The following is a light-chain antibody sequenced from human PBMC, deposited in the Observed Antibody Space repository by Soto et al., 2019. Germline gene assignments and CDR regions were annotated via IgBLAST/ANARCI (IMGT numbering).Light chain of an antibody. CDR3: QQSYSTLWT. J-gene: IGKJ1*01. V-gene: IGKV1-39*01. Sequence: DIQMTQSPSSLSSSVGDRVTITCRASQSISSYLNWYQQKPGKAPKLLIYAASSLQSGVPSRFSVSGSGTDFTLTISRLKTEDFATYYCQQSYSTLWTFCQGTKVDIK. CDR1: QSISSY. CDR2: AAS.